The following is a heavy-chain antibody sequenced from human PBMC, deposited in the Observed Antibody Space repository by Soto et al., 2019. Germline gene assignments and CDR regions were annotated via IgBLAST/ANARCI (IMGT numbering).Heavy chain of an antibody. CDR1: GFTVSSNY. CDR2: IYSGGST. V-gene: IGHV3-53*01. D-gene: IGHD5-18*01. CDR3: ARDLYSSGSNYYYGMDV. J-gene: IGHJ6*02. Sequence: GSLRLSCAASGFTVSSNYMSWVRQAPGKGLEWGSVIYSGGSTYYADSVKGRFTISRDNSKNTLYLQMNSLRAEDTAVYYCARDLYSSGSNYYYGMDVWGQGTTVTVSS.